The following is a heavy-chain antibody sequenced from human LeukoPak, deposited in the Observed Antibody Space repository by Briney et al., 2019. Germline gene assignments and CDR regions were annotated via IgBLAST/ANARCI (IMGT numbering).Heavy chain of an antibody. Sequence: PGGSLRLSCAASGFTFSSYAMSWVRQGPGKGLEWVSAISGSGNTYHADSVKGRFTIARDSYKNTLYLQMNSLRAEDAAVYYCAELGITMLGGVWRKGTTVTISS. V-gene: IGHV3-23*01. CDR2: ISGSGNT. CDR3: AELGITMLGGV. J-gene: IGHJ6*04. D-gene: IGHD3-10*02. CDR1: GFTFSSYA.